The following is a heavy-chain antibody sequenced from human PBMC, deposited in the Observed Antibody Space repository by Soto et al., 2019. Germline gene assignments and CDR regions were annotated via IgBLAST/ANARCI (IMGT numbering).Heavy chain of an antibody. CDR3: AREGPRAGFGVVIGYYYYMDV. CDR2: IWYDGSNK. J-gene: IGHJ6*03. CDR1: GFTFSSYG. D-gene: IGHD3-3*01. V-gene: IGHV3-33*01. Sequence: GGSLRLSCAASGFTFSSYGMHWVRQAPGKGLEWVAVIWYDGSNKYYADSVKGRFTISRDNSKNTLYLQMNSLRAEDTAVYYCAREGPRAGFGVVIGYYYYMDVGGKGTTGTVSS.